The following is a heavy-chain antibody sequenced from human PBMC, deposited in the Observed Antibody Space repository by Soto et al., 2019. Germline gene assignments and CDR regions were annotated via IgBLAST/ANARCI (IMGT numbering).Heavy chain of an antibody. CDR2: ITNSGDST. Sequence: PGGSLRLSCAASGFTFSRYAMSWVRQAPGKGLEWVSAITNSGDSTYYVDSVKGRFTISRDNSKNTLYLQINSLRAEDTAVYYCARERYSGYESYYYYGMDVWGQGTTVTVSS. D-gene: IGHD5-12*01. CDR1: GFTFSRYA. V-gene: IGHV3-23*01. J-gene: IGHJ6*02. CDR3: ARERYSGYESYYYYGMDV.